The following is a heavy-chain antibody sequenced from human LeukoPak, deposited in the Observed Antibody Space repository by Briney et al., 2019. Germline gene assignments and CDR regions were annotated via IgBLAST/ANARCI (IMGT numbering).Heavy chain of an antibody. J-gene: IGHJ4*02. Sequence: ASVKASCKASGYTFTSYGISWVRQAPGQGLEWMGWISAHNGNTNCAQKLQGRVTMTTGTSTSTAYMELRNLRSDDTAVYYCARVRGYSYGYGDYWGQGTLVTVSS. CDR2: ISAHNGNT. CDR1: GYTFTSYG. CDR3: ARVRGYSYGYGDY. D-gene: IGHD5-18*01. V-gene: IGHV1-18*04.